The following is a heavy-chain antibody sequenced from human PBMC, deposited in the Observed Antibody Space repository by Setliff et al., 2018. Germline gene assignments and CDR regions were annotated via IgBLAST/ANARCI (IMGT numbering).Heavy chain of an antibody. D-gene: IGHD2-2*01. J-gene: IGHJ4*02. CDR3: ARGRQVHRHLVIVPAAAFDF. Sequence: ASVKVSCKASGYTFTDYYIHWIRQAPGQGLEWMGWINANGGANGQSSKFRGRVAMTRDTSISTVFMELSRLTSDDTAVYYCARGRQVHRHLVIVPAAAFDFWGQGARVTVSS. CDR1: GYTFTDYY. CDR2: INANGGAN. V-gene: IGHV1-2*07.